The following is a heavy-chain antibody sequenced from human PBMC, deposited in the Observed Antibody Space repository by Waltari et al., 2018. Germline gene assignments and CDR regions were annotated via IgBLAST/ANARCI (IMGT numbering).Heavy chain of an antibody. V-gene: IGHV3-30*18. CDR1: GFTFSSYG. J-gene: IGHJ3*02. Sequence: QVQLVESGGGVVQPGRSLRLSCAASGFTFSSYGMHWVRPAPGKGLEWVAVIWYDGSNKYYADSVKGRFTISRDNSKNTLYLQMNSLRAEDTAMYYCAKVMLSYSSSSDAFDIWGQGTMVTVSS. CDR2: IWYDGSNK. D-gene: IGHD6-6*01. CDR3: AKVMLSYSSSSDAFDI.